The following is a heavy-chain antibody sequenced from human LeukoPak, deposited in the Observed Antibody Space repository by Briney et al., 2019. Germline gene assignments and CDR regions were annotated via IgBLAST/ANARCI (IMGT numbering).Heavy chain of an antibody. CDR1: GYTFTGYY. CDR2: INPNSGGT. V-gene: IGHV1-2*02. J-gene: IGHJ4*02. Sequence: GASVKVSCKASGYTFTGYYMHWVRQAPGQGLEWMGWINPNSGGTNYAQKFQGRVTMTRDTSISTAYMELSRLRSDDTAVYYCARGQGKCRASSFDYWGQGTLVTVSS. D-gene: IGHD5-24*01. CDR3: ARGQGKCRASSFDY.